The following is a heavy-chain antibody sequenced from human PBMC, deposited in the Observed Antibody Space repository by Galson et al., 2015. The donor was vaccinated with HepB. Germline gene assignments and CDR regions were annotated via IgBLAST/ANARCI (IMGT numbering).Heavy chain of an antibody. CDR2: ISSSSSYT. CDR1: GFTFSDYY. V-gene: IGHV3-11*05. J-gene: IGHJ4*02. Sequence: SLRLSCAASGFTFSDYYMSWIRQAPGKGLEWVSYISSSSSYTNYADSVKGRFTISRDNAKNSLYLQMNSLRAEDTAVYYCARDRGSGWYRVFGYWGQGTLVTVSS. D-gene: IGHD6-19*01. CDR3: ARDRGSGWYRVFGY.